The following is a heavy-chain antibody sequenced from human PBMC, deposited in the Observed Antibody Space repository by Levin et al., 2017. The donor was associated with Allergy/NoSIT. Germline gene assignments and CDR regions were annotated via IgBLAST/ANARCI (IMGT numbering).Heavy chain of an antibody. J-gene: IGHJ4*02. CDR3: AKDWGYRGYSGYDSDY. Sequence: GGSLRLSCAASGFTFSSYAMSWVRQAPGKGLEWVSAISGSGGSTYYADSVKGRFTISRDNSKNTLYLQMNSLRAEDTAVYYCAKDWGYRGYSGYDSDYWGQGTLVTVSS. CDR2: ISGSGGST. D-gene: IGHD5-12*01. CDR1: GFTFSSYA. V-gene: IGHV3-23*01.